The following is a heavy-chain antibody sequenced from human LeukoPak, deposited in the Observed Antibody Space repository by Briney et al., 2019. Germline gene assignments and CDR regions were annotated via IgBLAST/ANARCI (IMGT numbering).Heavy chain of an antibody. Sequence: GGSLRLSCAASGFSFSIYTMNWVRQAPGKGLEWVSSISDSSTYIYYADSLKGRFTISRDDAKNSVYLQMNSLSVGDTAVYYCARSWAGRMATTYDFWGQGTLLTVST. CDR3: ARSWAGRMATTYDF. D-gene: IGHD5-24*01. CDR2: ISDSSTYI. J-gene: IGHJ4*02. CDR1: GFSFSIYT. V-gene: IGHV3-21*01.